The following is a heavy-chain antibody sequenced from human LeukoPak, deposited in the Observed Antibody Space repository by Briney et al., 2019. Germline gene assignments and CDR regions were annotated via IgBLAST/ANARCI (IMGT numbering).Heavy chain of an antibody. CDR3: ARDSNYYDSSGYYPDAFDI. CDR2: IYYSGST. Sequence: SETLSLTCTVSGGSISSYYWSWIRQPPGKGLEWIGYIYYSGSTNYNPSLKSRVTISVDTSKNQFSLKLSSVTAADTAVYYCARDSNYYDSSGYYPDAFDIWGQGTMVTVSP. CDR1: GGSISSYY. J-gene: IGHJ3*02. V-gene: IGHV4-59*01. D-gene: IGHD3-22*01.